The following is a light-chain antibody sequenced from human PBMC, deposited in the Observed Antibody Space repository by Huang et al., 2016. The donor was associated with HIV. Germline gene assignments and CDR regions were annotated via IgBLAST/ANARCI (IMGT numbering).Light chain of an antibody. CDR1: QSVGST. J-gene: IGKJ2*01. V-gene: IGKV3-15*01. CDR3: QQYYKLYT. Sequence: IVMTQSQGTLSVSPGERATLSCRASQSVGSTLAWYQQKPGQSPSLLIYGASSRDTVIPARFSGIGSGTEFTLTLSSLQSEDFGVYYCQQYYKLYTFGQGTKLEIK. CDR2: GAS.